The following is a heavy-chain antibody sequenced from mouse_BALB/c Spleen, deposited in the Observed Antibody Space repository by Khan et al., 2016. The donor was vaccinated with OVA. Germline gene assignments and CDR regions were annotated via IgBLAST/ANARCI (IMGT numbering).Heavy chain of an antibody. CDR2: VSTGGGYN. CDR3: ARLAYYYDSEGFAY. Sequence: DVQLVESGGDLVKPGGSLKLSCAASGFTFSTYGMSWVRQTPDKRLEWVATVSTGGGYNYYPDSVKGRFTISRDNAKNTLYLQMSSLKSEDTAMFYCARLAYYYDSEGFAYWGQGTLVTVSA. D-gene: IGHD1-1*01. CDR1: GFTFSTYG. V-gene: IGHV5-6*01. J-gene: IGHJ3*01.